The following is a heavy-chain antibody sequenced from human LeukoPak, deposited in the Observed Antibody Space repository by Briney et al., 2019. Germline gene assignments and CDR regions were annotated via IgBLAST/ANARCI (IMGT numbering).Heavy chain of an antibody. Sequence: ASVKASCKASGYTFTSYYMHWVRQAPGQGLEWMVIINPSGGSTSYAQKFQGRVTMTRDTSTSTVYMEVSSLRSEDTAVYYCARGTANFWSGYSSHFDYWGQGTLVTVSS. J-gene: IGHJ4*02. CDR3: ARGTANFWSGYSSHFDY. CDR1: GYTFTSYY. D-gene: IGHD3-3*01. V-gene: IGHV1-46*01. CDR2: INPSGGST.